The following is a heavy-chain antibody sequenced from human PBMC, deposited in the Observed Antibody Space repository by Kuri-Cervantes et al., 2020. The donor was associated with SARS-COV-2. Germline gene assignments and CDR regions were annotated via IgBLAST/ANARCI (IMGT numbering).Heavy chain of an antibody. CDR1: GYSISSGYY. Sequence: SETLSLTCTVSGYSISSGYYWGWIRQPPGKGLEWIGSIYHSGSTYYNPPLKSRVTISVDTSKNQFSLKLSSVTAADTAVYYCARNSGYSSGWFYYYYYMDVWGKGTTVTVSS. CDR2: IYHSGST. CDR3: ARNSGYSSGWFYYYYYMDV. D-gene: IGHD6-19*01. J-gene: IGHJ6*03. V-gene: IGHV4-38-2*02.